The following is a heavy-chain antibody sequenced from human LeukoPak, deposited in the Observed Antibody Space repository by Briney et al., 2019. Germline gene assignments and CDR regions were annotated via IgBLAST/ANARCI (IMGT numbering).Heavy chain of an antibody. V-gene: IGHV4-39*01. CDR3: AKSNGYGLIDY. J-gene: IGHJ3*01. Sequence: SETLSLTCTVSGGSISSSSYYWGWIRQPPGKGLEWIGSIYYSGSTYYNPSLKSRVTISVDTSKNQFSLKLSSVTAADTAMYYCAKSNGYGLIDYWGQGTMVTVSS. D-gene: IGHD5-12*01. CDR1: GGSISSSSYY. CDR2: IYYSGST.